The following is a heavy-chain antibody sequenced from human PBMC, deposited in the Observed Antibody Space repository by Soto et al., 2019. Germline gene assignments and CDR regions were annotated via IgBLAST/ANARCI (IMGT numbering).Heavy chain of an antibody. CDR1: GGSISSYY. Sequence: PSETLSLTCTVSGGSISSYYWSWIRQPPGKGLEWIGYIYYSGSTKYNHSIKSRVTISVDTSKNQFSQKLSSVTAADTAVYYCASRVTMVGGNWFDPWGQGTLFTVSS. CDR3: ASRVTMVGGNWFDP. J-gene: IGHJ5*02. CDR2: IYYSGST. V-gene: IGHV4-59*08. D-gene: IGHD3-10*01.